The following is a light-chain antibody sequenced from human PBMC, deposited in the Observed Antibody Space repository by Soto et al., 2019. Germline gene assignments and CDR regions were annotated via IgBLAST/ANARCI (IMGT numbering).Light chain of an antibody. V-gene: IGKV1-6*01. CDR3: LQDDNFPWT. Sequence: AIQMTQSPSSLSASVGDRVTITCRASQSIRNDLGWYQQKPGKAPKLLIYAASSLQSGVPSRFSGSVSGTDFTLTISSLQPEEFATYFCLQDDNFPWTFGQGTKVEIK. CDR2: AAS. CDR1: QSIRND. J-gene: IGKJ1*01.